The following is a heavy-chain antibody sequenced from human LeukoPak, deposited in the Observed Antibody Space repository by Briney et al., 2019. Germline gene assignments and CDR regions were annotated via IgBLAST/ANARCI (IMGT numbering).Heavy chain of an antibody. CDR3: ARGLAVAGLRYYYYGMDV. J-gene: IGHJ6*02. Sequence: SETLSLTCAVYGGSFSGYYWSWIRQPPGKGLEWIGEINHSGSTNYNPSLKSRVTISVDTSKNQFSLKLSSVTAAGTAVYYCARGLAVAGLRYYYYGMDVWGQGTTVTVSS. D-gene: IGHD6-19*01. CDR1: GGSFSGYY. CDR2: INHSGST. V-gene: IGHV4-34*01.